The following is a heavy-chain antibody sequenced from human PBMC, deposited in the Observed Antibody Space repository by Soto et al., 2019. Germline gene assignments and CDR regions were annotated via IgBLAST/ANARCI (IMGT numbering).Heavy chain of an antibody. V-gene: IGHV3-74*01. CDR3: VRDFRSSDF. CDR2: INGVGTYT. Sequence: EVQLVESGGGSAQPGGSLRLSCAASGFTFSNYWIHWVRQAPGKGPMWVSRINGVGTYTNYADSVRGRFSISRDNSENTVYLQMNSLRAEGTAMYYCVRDFRSSDFWGQGTPDTVSS. D-gene: IGHD3-3*01. J-gene: IGHJ4*02. CDR1: GFTFSNYW.